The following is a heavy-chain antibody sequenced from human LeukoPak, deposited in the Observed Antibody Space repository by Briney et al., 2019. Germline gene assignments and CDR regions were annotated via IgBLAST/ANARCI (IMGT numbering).Heavy chain of an antibody. V-gene: IGHV4-4*01. CDR3: ARASHDYGDYSHFDY. J-gene: IGHJ4*02. CDR1: GGSISSRNW. Sequence: SGTLSLTCAVSGGSISSRNWWSWVRQPPGKGLEWIGEIYHSGSTNYNPSLKTRVTISVDKSRNQFSLKLSSVTAADTAVYCCARASHDYGDYSHFDYWGQGTLVTVSS. CDR2: IYHSGST. D-gene: IGHD4-17*01.